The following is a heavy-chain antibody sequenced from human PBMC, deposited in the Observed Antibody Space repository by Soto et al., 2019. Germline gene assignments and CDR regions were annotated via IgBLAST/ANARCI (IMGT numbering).Heavy chain of an antibody. Sequence: QVQLVQSAAEVKKPGASVKVSCKASGYTFNAYYIHWVRQAPGQGLEWVGRINPNSGDTTYMQKFAGRVTMTRDTSISTAYLDLSGLRSDDTAIYSCARAPRPLYNFDYWGQGTLVTVSS. V-gene: IGHV1-2*02. J-gene: IGHJ4*02. CDR2: INPNSGDT. CDR3: ARAPRPLYNFDY. CDR1: GYTFNAYY. D-gene: IGHD6-6*01.